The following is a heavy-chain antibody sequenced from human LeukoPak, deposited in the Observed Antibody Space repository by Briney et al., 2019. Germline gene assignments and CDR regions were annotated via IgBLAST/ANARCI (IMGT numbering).Heavy chain of an antibody. CDR2: IYYSGST. V-gene: IGHV4-59*01. Sequence: SETLSLTCTVSGGSISSYYWSWIRQPPGKGLEWIGYIYYSGSTNYNPSLKSRVTISVDTSKNQFSLKLSSVTAADTAVYYCARVEDGYTYYYYYYYMDVWGKGTTVTVSS. CDR1: GGSISSYY. J-gene: IGHJ6*03. D-gene: IGHD5-24*01. CDR3: ARVEDGYTYYYYYYYMDV.